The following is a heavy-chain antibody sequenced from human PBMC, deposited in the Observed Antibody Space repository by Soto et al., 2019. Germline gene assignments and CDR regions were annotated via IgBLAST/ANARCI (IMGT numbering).Heavy chain of an antibody. J-gene: IGHJ6*02. CDR1: GYSFTSYW. CDR2: IDPSDSYT. V-gene: IGHV5-10-1*01. CDR3: ARRSWSAYYYDSSGYRDYYYYYGMDV. Sequence: SGESLKISCKGSGYSFTSYWISWVRQMPGKGLEWMGRIDPSDSYTNYSPSFQGHVTISADKSISTAYLQWSSLKASDTAMYYCARRSWSAYYYDSSGYRDYYYYYGMDVWGQGTTVTVSS. D-gene: IGHD3-22*01.